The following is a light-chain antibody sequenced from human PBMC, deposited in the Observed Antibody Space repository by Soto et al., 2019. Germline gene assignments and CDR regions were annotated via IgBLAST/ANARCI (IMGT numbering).Light chain of an antibody. Sequence: DIQMTQSPSTLSASVGDRVTITCRASQSISSWLAWYQQKPGKAPKLLIYKASTLQSGFPSRFSGSGSGTEFTLAISSLQPDDSATYYCQQYNDNWTVGQGTKVDIK. CDR2: KAS. CDR3: QQYNDNWT. CDR1: QSISSW. V-gene: IGKV1-5*03. J-gene: IGKJ1*01.